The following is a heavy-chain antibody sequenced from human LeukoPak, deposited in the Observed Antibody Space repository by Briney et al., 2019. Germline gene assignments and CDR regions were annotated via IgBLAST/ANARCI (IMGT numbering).Heavy chain of an antibody. D-gene: IGHD3-10*01. CDR1: GGSFNDDY. V-gene: IGHV4-34*01. Sequence: SETLSLTCAVYGGSFNDDYWSWIRQPPGRGLEWIGDISHSGRTNYNPSLKSRVTISVDTSKNQFSLNLRSVTAADTAMYYSAKLFGSGTAAWGFDLWGRGTLVTVSS. CDR2: ISHSGRT. CDR3: AKLFGSGTAAWGFDL. J-gene: IGHJ2*01.